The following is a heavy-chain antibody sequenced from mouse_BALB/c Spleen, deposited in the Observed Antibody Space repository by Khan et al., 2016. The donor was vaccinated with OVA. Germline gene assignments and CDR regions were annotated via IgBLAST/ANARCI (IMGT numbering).Heavy chain of an antibody. CDR3: GRAGAYQRNDGWFAY. Sequence: QVQLQQSGAELARPGASVKMSCKASGYTFTSYTIHWIKLRPGQGLEWIGYINPSNGYTNYNQKFKDKATLTADKSSTTAYMQLSSLTSDDSAFYYCGRAGAYQRNDGWFAYWGQGTLVTVSA. V-gene: IGHV1-4*01. D-gene: IGHD2-14*01. CDR1: GYTFTSYT. CDR2: INPSNGYT. J-gene: IGHJ3*01.